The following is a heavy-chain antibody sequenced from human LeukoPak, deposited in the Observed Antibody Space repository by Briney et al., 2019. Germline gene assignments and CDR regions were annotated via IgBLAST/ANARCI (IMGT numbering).Heavy chain of an antibody. J-gene: IGHJ5*02. D-gene: IGHD1-14*01. Sequence: GGSLRLSCAASGLTFSDFGMSWVRQAPGKGLEWVANIKQGASEKYYVDSVKGRFTISRDNARNSLYLQMNSLRTEDTAVYYCAREMGATTPWGQGTLVTVSS. V-gene: IGHV3-7*01. CDR2: IKQGASEK. CDR3: AREMGATTP. CDR1: GLTFSDFG.